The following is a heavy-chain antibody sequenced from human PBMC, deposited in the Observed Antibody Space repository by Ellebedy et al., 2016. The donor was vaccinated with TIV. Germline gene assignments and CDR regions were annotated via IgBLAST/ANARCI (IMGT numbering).Heavy chain of an antibody. CDR3: ARHRSPGYSSGWWEWGYYYYGMDV. V-gene: IGHV5-51*01. D-gene: IGHD6-19*01. CDR1: GYSFTSYW. J-gene: IGHJ6*02. CDR2: IYPGDSDT. Sequence: GESLKISXKASGYSFTSYWIGWVRQMPGKGLEWMGFIYPGDSDTRYSPSFQGQVTISADKSISTAYLQWSSLKASDTAMYYCARHRSPGYSSGWWEWGYYYYGMDVWGQGTTVTVSS.